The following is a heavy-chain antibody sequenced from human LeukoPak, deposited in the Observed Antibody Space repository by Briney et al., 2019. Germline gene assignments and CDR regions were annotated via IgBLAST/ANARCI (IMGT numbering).Heavy chain of an antibody. CDR3: ARGGSLSPPLANDSSGYKDY. CDR1: GGSFSGYY. Sequence: SETLSLSCAAYGGSFSGYYWSWIRQPPGKGLEWIAEINNGGSTNYNPYFKSRVTISLDTTKNKFSLNLNYMPAADTAVDYCARGGSLSPPLANDSSGYKDYGGRGTRVTVSS. J-gene: IGHJ4*02. D-gene: IGHD3-22*01. CDR2: INNGGST. V-gene: IGHV4-34*01.